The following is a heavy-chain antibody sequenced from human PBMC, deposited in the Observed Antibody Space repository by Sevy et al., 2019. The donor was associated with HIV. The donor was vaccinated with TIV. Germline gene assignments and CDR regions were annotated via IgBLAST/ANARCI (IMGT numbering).Heavy chain of an antibody. CDR1: GGTFSSYA. V-gene: IGHV1-69*04. CDR2: IIPILGIA. D-gene: IGHD7-27*01. CDR3: ARNWGSPLDSPYLPNYYYYYGMDV. Sequence: ASVKVSCKASGGTFSSYAISWVRQAPGQGLEWMGRIIPILGIANYAQKFQGRVTITADKSTSTAYMELSSLRSEDTAVYYCARNWGSPLDSPYLPNYYYYYGMDVWGQGTTVTVSS. J-gene: IGHJ6*02.